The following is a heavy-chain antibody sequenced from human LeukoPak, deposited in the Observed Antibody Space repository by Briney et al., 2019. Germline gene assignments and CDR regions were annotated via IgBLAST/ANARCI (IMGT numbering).Heavy chain of an antibody. J-gene: IGHJ4*02. D-gene: IGHD3-16*02. CDR3: ASTKILGELSLYDY. CDR1: GSISGYY. Sequence: SETLSLTCTVSGSISGYYWSWIRQPPGKGLEWIGYIYTSGSTNYNPSLESRVTISVDTSKNQFSLKLSSVTAADTAVYYCASTKILGELSLYDYWGQGTLVTVSS. V-gene: IGHV4-4*09. CDR2: IYTSGST.